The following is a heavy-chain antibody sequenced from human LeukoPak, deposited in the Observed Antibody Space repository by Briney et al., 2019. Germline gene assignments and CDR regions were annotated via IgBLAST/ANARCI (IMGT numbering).Heavy chain of an antibody. CDR1: VTTFEDYA. CDR3: AKEQGASGWGSFDD. Sequence: GGSLRLSCAASVTTFEDYAMRWVRQAPGKGLEWVSFISGDGGTTYYADSVKGRFTISRDNSKTSLYLQMNSLRTEDTALYYCAKEQGASGWGSFDDWGQGTLVTVSS. V-gene: IGHV3-43*02. J-gene: IGHJ4*02. D-gene: IGHD6-19*01. CDR2: ISGDGGTT.